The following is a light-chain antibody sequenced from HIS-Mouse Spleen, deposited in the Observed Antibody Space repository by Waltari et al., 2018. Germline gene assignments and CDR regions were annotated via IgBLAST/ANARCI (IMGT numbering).Light chain of an antibody. CDR1: SSDVGSYHL. CDR3: CSYAGSSTLV. J-gene: IGLJ2*01. CDR2: EGS. V-gene: IGLV2-23*01. Sequence: QSALTQPASVSGSPGQSITLSCTGTSSDVGSYHLVSWYQHHPGKAPKLMIYEGSKRPSGVSNRFSGSKSGNTASLTISGLQAEDEADYYCCSYAGSSTLVFGGGTKLTVL.